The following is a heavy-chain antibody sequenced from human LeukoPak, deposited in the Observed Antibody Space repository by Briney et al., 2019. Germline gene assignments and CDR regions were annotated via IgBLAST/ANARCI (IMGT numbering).Heavy chain of an antibody. D-gene: IGHD2-2*01. CDR2: ISYDGSNK. J-gene: IGHJ6*02. Sequence: GGSLRLSCAASGFTFSSYAMHWVRQAPGKGLEWVAVISYDGSNKHYADSVKGRFTISRDNSKNTLYLQMNSLRAEDTAVYYCARDQSVVPAAMGYYYYGMDVWGQGTTVTVSS. CDR3: ARDQSVVPAAMGYYYYGMDV. V-gene: IGHV3-30*04. CDR1: GFTFSSYA.